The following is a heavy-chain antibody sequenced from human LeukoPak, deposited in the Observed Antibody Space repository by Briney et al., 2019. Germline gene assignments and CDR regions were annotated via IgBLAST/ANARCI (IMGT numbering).Heavy chain of an antibody. CDR1: GGTFSSYA. CDR2: IIPIFGTA. Sequence: ASVKVSCKASGGTFSSYAISWVRQAPGQGLEWMGGIIPIFGTANYAQKFQGRVTITADESTSTAYMELSSLRSEDTAVYYCAIDRTVTNTDWFDPRGRGILVTVSS. CDR3: AIDRTVTNTDWFDP. D-gene: IGHD4-11*01. J-gene: IGHJ5*02. V-gene: IGHV1-69*01.